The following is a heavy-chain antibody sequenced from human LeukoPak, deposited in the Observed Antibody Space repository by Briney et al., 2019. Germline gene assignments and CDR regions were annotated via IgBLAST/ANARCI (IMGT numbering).Heavy chain of an antibody. D-gene: IGHD3-10*01. Sequence: KSSETLSLTCTVSGGSISSSSYYWGWIRQPPGKGLEWIGSIYYSGSTYYNPSLKSRVIISVDTSKNQFSLKLSSVTAADTAVYYCASEPNGGGSALLWFGDTGFDYWGQGILVTVSS. CDR1: GGSISSSSYY. J-gene: IGHJ4*02. CDR2: IYYSGST. V-gene: IGHV4-39*07. CDR3: ASEPNGGGSALLWFGDTGFDY.